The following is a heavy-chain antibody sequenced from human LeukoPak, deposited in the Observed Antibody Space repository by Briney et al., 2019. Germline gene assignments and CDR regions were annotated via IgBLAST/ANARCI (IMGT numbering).Heavy chain of an antibody. CDR1: GFTFSSYG. CDR2: TNAGNGNT. CDR3: AREGKDIVVVPAAMNAHFDY. Sequence: GGSLRLSCAATGFTFSSYGMHWVRQATGQRLEWMGWTNAGNGNTKYSQEFQGRVTITRDTSASTAYMELSSLRSEDMAVYYCAREGKDIVVVPAAMNAHFDYWGQGTLVTVSS. D-gene: IGHD2-2*01. V-gene: IGHV1-3*02. J-gene: IGHJ4*02.